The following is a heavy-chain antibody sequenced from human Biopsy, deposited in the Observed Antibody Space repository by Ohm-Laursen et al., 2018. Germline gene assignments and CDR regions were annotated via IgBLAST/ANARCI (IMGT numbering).Heavy chain of an antibody. CDR1: GYTLTELS. Sequence: SVKVSCKVSGYTLTELSMHGVRQAPGKGLEWMGGFAPENGKTVYAQNFQARVSVTEDTSTDTAYMELRSLRSEDTAVYYCAADINVWNVNYWGQGTQVTVSS. CDR2: FAPENGKT. J-gene: IGHJ4*02. V-gene: IGHV1-24*01. CDR3: AADINVWNVNY. D-gene: IGHD1-1*01.